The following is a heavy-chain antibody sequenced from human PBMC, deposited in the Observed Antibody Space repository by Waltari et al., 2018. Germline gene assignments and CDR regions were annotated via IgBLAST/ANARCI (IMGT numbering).Heavy chain of an antibody. CDR1: GYTFTSYY. D-gene: IGHD3-3*01. CDR3: ARSLGGEGGFLEWLLSAYYFDY. Sequence: QVQLVQSGAEVKKPGASVKVSCKASGYTFTSYYMHWVRQAPGQGLEWMGIINPSGGSTSYAQKFQGRVTMTRDTSTSTVYMELSSLRSEDTAVYYCARSLGGEGGFLEWLLSAYYFDYWGQGTLVTVSS. CDR2: INPSGGST. V-gene: IGHV1-46*01. J-gene: IGHJ4*02.